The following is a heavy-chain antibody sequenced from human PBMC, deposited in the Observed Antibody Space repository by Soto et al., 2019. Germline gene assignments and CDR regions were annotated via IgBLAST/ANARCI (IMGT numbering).Heavy chain of an antibody. D-gene: IGHD3-22*01. CDR3: ARDRVNDIRWAYFDY. CDR1: AYIFTSYA. Sequence: QVQLVQSGAEVRKPGASVKVSCKASAYIFTSYAITWMRQAPGQGLEWMGWISAYNGKTNYAQKLQGRVTMTTDTSTSTAYMELRSLSSDDTAVYYFARDRVNDIRWAYFDYWAQGTLVTVSS. CDR2: ISAYNGKT. V-gene: IGHV1-18*01. J-gene: IGHJ4*02.